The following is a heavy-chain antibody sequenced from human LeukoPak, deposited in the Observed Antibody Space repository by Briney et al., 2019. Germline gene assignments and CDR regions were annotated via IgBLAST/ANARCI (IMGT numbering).Heavy chain of an antibody. CDR1: GLSFSSYN. CDR3: AAALAFSSSWRS. D-gene: IGHD6-13*01. V-gene: IGHV3-48*01. J-gene: IGHJ5*02. CDR2: ITASDTTK. Sequence: GGSLRLSCAASGLSFSSYNMNWVRQAPGRGPEWVAYITASDTTKYYADSVKGRFTISRDNAKKSLFLQMNSLSPEDTAVYYCAAALAFSSSWRSWGQGTVVTVSS.